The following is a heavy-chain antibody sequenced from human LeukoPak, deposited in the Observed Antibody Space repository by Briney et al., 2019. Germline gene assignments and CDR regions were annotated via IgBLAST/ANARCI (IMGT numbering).Heavy chain of an antibody. CDR2: INPNSGGT. CDR3: ARDLVDGYNTRAGWFDP. Sequence: ASVKVSCKTSGYTFTGQYLHWVRQAPGQGLEWMGWINPNSGGTKSAQKFQGRVIMTTDTSTSTAYMELRSLRSDDTAVYYCARDLVDGYNTRAGWFDPWGQGTLVTVSS. J-gene: IGHJ5*02. D-gene: IGHD5-24*01. V-gene: IGHV1-2*02. CDR1: GYTFTGQY.